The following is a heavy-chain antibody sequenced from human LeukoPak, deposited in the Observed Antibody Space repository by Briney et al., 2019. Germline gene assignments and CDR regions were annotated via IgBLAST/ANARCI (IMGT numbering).Heavy chain of an antibody. V-gene: IGHV3-23*01. D-gene: IGHD4-23*01. CDR2: ISGSGTST. CDR3: AKDYGGNSDAFDI. J-gene: IGHJ3*02. CDR1: GFTFSTYA. Sequence: GGSLRLSCAASGFTFSTYAMSWVRQAPGKGLEWVSSISGSGTSTYYADSVKGRFTISRDNSKNTLYLEMNSLRVEDTALYSCAKDYGGNSDAFDIWGQGTVVTVSS.